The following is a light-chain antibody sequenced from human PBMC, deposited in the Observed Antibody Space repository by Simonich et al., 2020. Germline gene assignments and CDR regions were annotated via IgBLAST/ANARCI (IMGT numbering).Light chain of an antibody. Sequence: QSVLTQPPSVSGAPGQRVTISCTGSSSNIGAGYDVHWYQQPPGPAPKLLIYGNSNRPSGVPDRFSGSKSGTSAALAITGLQAEDEADYYCQSYDSSHVVFGGGTKLTVL. CDR3: QSYDSSHVV. V-gene: IGLV1-40*01. CDR2: GNS. CDR1: SSNIGAGYD. J-gene: IGLJ2*01.